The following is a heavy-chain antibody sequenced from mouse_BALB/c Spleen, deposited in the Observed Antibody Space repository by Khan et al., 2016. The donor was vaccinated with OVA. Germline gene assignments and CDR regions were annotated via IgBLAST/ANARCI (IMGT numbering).Heavy chain of an antibody. CDR1: GYTFTSYW. V-gene: IGHV1S132*01. CDR3: ARSYFGNYEFAY. J-gene: IGHJ3*01. CDR2: IFPGTDTT. D-gene: IGHD2-1*01. Sequence: QVQLQQSGAELVKPGASVKLSCKTSGYTFTSYWIQWVKQRPGQGLGWIGQIFPGTDTTYYNENFKVKAILTVDTSSNTDYMQLSSMTSEDSAVYDCARSYFGNYEFAYWGQGTLVTVSP.